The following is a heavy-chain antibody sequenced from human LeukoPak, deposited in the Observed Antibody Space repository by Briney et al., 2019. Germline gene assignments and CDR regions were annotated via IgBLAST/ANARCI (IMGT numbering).Heavy chain of an antibody. D-gene: IGHD6-13*01. CDR1: GFTFSSYA. CDR3: AKQAYSSSWYNWFDP. J-gene: IGHJ5*02. V-gene: IGHV3-23*01. Sequence: PGGSLRLSCAASGFTFSSYAMTWVRQAPGKGLKWVSTISGSGGSIYYAESVKGRFTISRDNSRNTLSLQMNSLRVEDTAVYYCAKQAYSSSWYNWFDPWGQGALVTVSS. CDR2: ISGSGGSI.